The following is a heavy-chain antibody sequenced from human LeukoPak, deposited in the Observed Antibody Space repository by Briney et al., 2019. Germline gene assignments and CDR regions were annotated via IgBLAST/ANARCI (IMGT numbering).Heavy chain of an antibody. CDR3: AKWNGYADY. D-gene: IGHD5-12*01. J-gene: IGHJ4*02. V-gene: IGHV3-23*01. CDR1: GFTFSSYA. Sequence: GRSLRLSCAASGFTFSSYAMSWVRQAPGKGLEWVSGVSGTGSNTYYLDSVKGRFTISRDNSKNTVYLQMNSLRAEDSALYYCAKWNGYADYWGRGTLVTVSS. CDR2: VSGTGSNT.